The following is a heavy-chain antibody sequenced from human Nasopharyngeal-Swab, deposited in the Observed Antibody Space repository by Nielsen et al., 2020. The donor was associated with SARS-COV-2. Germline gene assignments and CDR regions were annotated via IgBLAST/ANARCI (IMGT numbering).Heavy chain of an antibody. J-gene: IGHJ4*02. V-gene: IGHV3-7*01. CDR2: IKKDGSEK. CDR1: GFTFGNYL. Sequence: GESLKISCAASGFTFGNYLMSWVRQAPGKGLEWVANIKKDGSEKYYVDSVKGRFTISRDDAKNSLYLQMNSLRAEDTAVYYCARGHVPADFDYWGQGTLVTVSS. CDR3: ARGHVPADFDY. D-gene: IGHD2-2*01.